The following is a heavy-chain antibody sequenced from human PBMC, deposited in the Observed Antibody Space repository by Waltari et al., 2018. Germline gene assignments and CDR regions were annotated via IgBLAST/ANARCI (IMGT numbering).Heavy chain of an antibody. CDR1: GFTFSSYG. J-gene: IGHJ6*02. V-gene: IGHV3-33*01. CDR3: TRKSQLLWTGQDYYYGMDV. CDR2: ISYDGSNK. Sequence: QVQLEESGGGVVQPGKSLRLSCAASGFTFSSYGMYWVRQAPGKGLEWVAFISYDGSNKECADSVKGRFAISRDNSKNTLYLQMNSLRAEDTAVYYCTRKSQLLWTGQDYYYGMDVWGRGTTVTVSS. D-gene: IGHD3-22*01.